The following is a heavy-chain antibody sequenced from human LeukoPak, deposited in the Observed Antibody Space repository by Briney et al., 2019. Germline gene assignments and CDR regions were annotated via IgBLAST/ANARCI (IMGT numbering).Heavy chain of an antibody. CDR1: GFTFSSHG. Sequence: GGSLRLSCAASGFTFSSHGMHWVRQAPGKGLEWVAVIWYDGSDKYYADSVKGRFTISRDNSKNTLYLQMNSLRAEDTAVYYCARDGYRSRGFQHWGQGTLVTVSS. V-gene: IGHV3-33*01. CDR3: ARDGYRSRGFQH. CDR2: IWYDGSDK. J-gene: IGHJ1*01. D-gene: IGHD6-25*01.